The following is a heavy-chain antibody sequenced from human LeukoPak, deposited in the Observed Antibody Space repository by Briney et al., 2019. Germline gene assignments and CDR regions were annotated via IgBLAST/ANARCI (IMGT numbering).Heavy chain of an antibody. V-gene: IGHV3-48*04. CDR3: ARDTYSSSSAVDY. CDR2: ISTSSTTI. Sequence: PGRSLRLSCAASGFTFSSYSMNWVRQAPGKGLEWVSYISTSSTTIYYADSVKGRFTISRDNAKNSLYLQMNSLRAEDTAVYYCARDTYSSSSAVDYWGQGTLVTVSS. J-gene: IGHJ4*02. CDR1: GFTFSSYS. D-gene: IGHD6-6*01.